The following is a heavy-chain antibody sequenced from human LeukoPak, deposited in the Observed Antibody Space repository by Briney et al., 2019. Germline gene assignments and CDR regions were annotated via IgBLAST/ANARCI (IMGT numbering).Heavy chain of an antibody. CDR2: ISYDGSNK. CDR1: GFTFSSYG. V-gene: IGHV3-30*18. Sequence: PGRSLRLSCAASGFTFSSYGMHWVRQAPGKGLEWVAVISYDGSNKYYADSVKGRFTISRDNSKNTLYLQMNSLRAEDTAVYYCAKDSVWFGDLLGGMDVWGQGTTVTVSS. CDR3: AKDSVWFGDLLGGMDV. J-gene: IGHJ6*02. D-gene: IGHD3-10*01.